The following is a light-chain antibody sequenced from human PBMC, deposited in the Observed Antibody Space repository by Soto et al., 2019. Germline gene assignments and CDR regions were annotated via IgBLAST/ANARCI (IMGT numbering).Light chain of an antibody. Sequence: EIVMTQSPATLSVSPGERATLFCRASQGVNTYLAWYQQKPGQAPRLLIYGPSTRATGIPARFSDSGSGTEFTLTISSLQSEDFAVYYCQQYYDWALTFGGGTKVEVK. V-gene: IGKV3-15*01. CDR2: GPS. J-gene: IGKJ4*01. CDR1: QGVNTY. CDR3: QQYYDWALT.